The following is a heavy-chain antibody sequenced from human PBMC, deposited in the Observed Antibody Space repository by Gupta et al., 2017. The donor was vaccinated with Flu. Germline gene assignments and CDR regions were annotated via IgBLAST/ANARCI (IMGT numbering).Heavy chain of an antibody. J-gene: IGHJ4*02. V-gene: IGHV4-39*01. CDR1: GVPISSSSYD. Sequence: QVQLQESGPGLVNPSETLSLTCSVSGVPISSSSYDWVWIRQPPGKGLEWLGTISQTGNTYYNPSLKTRVTISADTSKSQFSLQLSSVTAADTAVYYCTRKMMHTHLDYWGQGTLVTVSS. CDR3: TRKMMHTHLDY. D-gene: IGHD3-16*01. CDR2: ISQTGNT.